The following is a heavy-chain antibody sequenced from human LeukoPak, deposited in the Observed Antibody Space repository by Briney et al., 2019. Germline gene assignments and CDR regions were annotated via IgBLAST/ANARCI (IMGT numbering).Heavy chain of an antibody. Sequence: GGSLRLSCAASGFTFSSYSMNWVRQAPGKGLEWVSHISSSSSTIYYADSVKGRFTISRDNAKNSLYLQMNSLRDEDTAVYYCARDAVGYDFWSGYWIDYWGQGTLVTVSS. CDR1: GFTFSSYS. CDR3: ARDAVGYDFWSGYWIDY. J-gene: IGHJ4*02. CDR2: ISSSSSTI. D-gene: IGHD3-3*01. V-gene: IGHV3-48*02.